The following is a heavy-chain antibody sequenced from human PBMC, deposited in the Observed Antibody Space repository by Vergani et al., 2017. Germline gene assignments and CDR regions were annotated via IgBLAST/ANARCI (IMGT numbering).Heavy chain of an antibody. CDR3: AREGWDDSSGYYTYYFDY. V-gene: IGHV3-33*01. Sequence: QVQLVESGGGVVQPGRSLRLSCAASGFTFSSYGMHWVRQAPGKGLEWVAVIWYDGSNKYYADSVKGRFTISRDNSKNTLYLQMNSLRAEDTAVYYCAREGWDDSSGYYTYYFDYWGQGTLVTVSS. D-gene: IGHD3-22*01. CDR1: GFTFSSYG. CDR2: IWYDGSNK. J-gene: IGHJ4*02.